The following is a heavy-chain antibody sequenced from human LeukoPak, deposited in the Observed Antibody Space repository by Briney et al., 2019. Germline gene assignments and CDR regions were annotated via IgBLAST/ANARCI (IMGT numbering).Heavy chain of an antibody. CDR3: ARGNDFWMDYYYMDV. CDR1: GYTFTSYD. CDR2: MNPNGDNT. V-gene: IGHV1-8*01. D-gene: IGHD3-3*01. Sequence: ASVKVSCKASGYTFTSYDIYWVRQATGQGLEWMGWMNPNGDNTGYAQKFQGRVTMTRNTSISTAYMELSSLRSKDTAVYYCARGNDFWMDYYYMDVWGKGTTVTVSS. J-gene: IGHJ6*03.